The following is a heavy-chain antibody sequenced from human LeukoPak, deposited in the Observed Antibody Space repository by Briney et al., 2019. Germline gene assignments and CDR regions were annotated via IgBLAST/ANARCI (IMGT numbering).Heavy chain of an antibody. J-gene: IGHJ4*02. V-gene: IGHV3-74*01. CDR3: ANDYRSGSFHDF. D-gene: IGHD3-10*01. Sequence: GGSLRLSCAASGFTFSSDWMHWVRQAPGKGLVWVSRINRDGRSTTYADSVKGRFTISRDNSKNTLYLQMNTLRAEDTAVYYCANDYRSGSFHDFWGQGTLVTVSS. CDR2: INRDGRST. CDR1: GFTFSSDW.